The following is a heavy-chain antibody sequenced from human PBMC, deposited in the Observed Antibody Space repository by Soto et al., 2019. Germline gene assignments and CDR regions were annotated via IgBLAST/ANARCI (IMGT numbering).Heavy chain of an antibody. V-gene: IGHV4-39*01. J-gene: IGHJ4*02. CDR3: ARQIYDSRGYYITYFDD. D-gene: IGHD3-22*01. Sequence: PSETLSLTCTVSGGSINSNGYYWGWIRQPPGKGLEWIGNIYYSGGTYYNPSLKSRVTISVDTAKNQFSLKLSSVTAADTAMYYCARQIYDSRGYYITYFDDWGQGTLVTVSS. CDR2: IYYSGGT. CDR1: GGSINSNGYY.